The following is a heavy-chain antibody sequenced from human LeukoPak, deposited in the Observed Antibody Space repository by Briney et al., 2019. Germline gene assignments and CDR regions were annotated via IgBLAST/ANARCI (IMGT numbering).Heavy chain of an antibody. Sequence: GGSLRLTCAASGFTFSSYSMNWVRQAPGKGLEWVSSISSSSSYIYYADSVKGRFTISRDNAKNSLYLQMNSLRAEDTAVYYCARDGGAMAPRWGQGTLVTVSS. D-gene: IGHD5-18*01. J-gene: IGHJ4*02. CDR1: GFTFSSYS. V-gene: IGHV3-21*01. CDR3: ARDGGAMAPR. CDR2: ISSSSSYI.